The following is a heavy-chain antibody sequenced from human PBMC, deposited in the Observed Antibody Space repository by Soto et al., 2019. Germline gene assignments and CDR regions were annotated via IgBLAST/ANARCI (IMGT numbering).Heavy chain of an antibody. CDR3: ARGVPGYSSSWYAY. CDR2: INDGGTT. V-gene: IGHV4-34*01. D-gene: IGHD6-13*01. Sequence: SETLSLTCAVYGGSFSGHYWSWIRQPPGKGLEWIGEINDGGTTNYNPSLKSRVIISVDTSKNQFSLKLRSVTAADTAVYYCARGVPGYSSSWYAYWGQGTLVTVSS. J-gene: IGHJ4*02. CDR1: GGSFSGHY.